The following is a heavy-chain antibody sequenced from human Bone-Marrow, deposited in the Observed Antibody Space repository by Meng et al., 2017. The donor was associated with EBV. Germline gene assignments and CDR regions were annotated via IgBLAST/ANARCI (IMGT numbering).Heavy chain of an antibody. D-gene: IGHD3-10*01. J-gene: IGHJ4*02. CDR2: LIPMLGAP. CDR1: GGTFNSDA. V-gene: IGHV1-69*06. Sequence: QVQLGESGAEVKKPGSSVKVSCKTSGGTFNSDAISWVRQAPGQGLEWMGGLIPMLGAPNLAQKFQDRVTIIADKSTSTHYMELSSLRSDDTAVYYCASESGRGYTPDYWGRGTLVTVSS. CDR3: ASESGRGYTPDY.